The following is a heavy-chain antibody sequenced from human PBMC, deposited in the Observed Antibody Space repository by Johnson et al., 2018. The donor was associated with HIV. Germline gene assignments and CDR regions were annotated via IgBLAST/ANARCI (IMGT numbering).Heavy chain of an antibody. CDR3: ARDYRGRTVDAFDV. D-gene: IGHD3-16*02. CDR1: GFTFSSYG. J-gene: IGHJ3*01. V-gene: IGHV3-NL1*01. CDR2: IYSGGNT. Sequence: QVQLVESGGGVVQPGGSLRLSCAASGFTFSSYGMHWVRQAPGKGLEWVSVIYSGGNTFYADSVQGRFTISRDNSKNMLDLQMNSLRAGDAAVYYCARDYRGRTVDAFDVWGQGTLVIVSS.